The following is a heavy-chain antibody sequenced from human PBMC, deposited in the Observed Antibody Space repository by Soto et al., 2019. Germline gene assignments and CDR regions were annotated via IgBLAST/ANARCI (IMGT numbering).Heavy chain of an antibody. V-gene: IGHV1-69*01. CDR2: FVPLFGTT. J-gene: IGHJ4*02. D-gene: IGHD3-16*01. Sequence: SGSEVKKPGSSVKVSCQASGGTFSGSAVTWVRQGPGQGLEWMGEFVPLFGTTNYAQRFPGRLTITAEESTSTAYMELRTLRPDDTAVYYCVTHGLGVSRPPYFDNWGQGTLVTVSS. CDR1: GGTFSGSA. CDR3: VTHGLGVSRPPYFDN.